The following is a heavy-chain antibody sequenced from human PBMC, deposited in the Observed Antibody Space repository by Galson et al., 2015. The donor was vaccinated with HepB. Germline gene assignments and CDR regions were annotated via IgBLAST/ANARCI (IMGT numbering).Heavy chain of an antibody. V-gene: IGHV3-23*01. CDR2: ISGSGGST. CDR3: AKGYRDTAMVMYMAVPFDY. J-gene: IGHJ4*02. CDR1: GFTFSSYA. Sequence: SLRLSCAASGFTFSSYAMSWVRQAPGKGLEWVSAISGSGGSTYYADSVKGRFTISRDNSKNTLYLQMNSLRAEDTAVYYCAKGYRDTAMVMYMAVPFDYWGQGTLVTVSS. D-gene: IGHD5-18*01.